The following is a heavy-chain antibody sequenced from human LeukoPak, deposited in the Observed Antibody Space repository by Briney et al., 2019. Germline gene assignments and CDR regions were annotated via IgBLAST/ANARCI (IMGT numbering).Heavy chain of an antibody. J-gene: IGHJ6*03. CDR2: IYHSGST. CDR1: GYSISSGCY. V-gene: IGHV4-38-2*02. D-gene: IGHD3-10*01. Sequence: SETLSLTCTVSGYSISSGCYWGWIRQPPGKGLEWIGSIYHSGSTYYNPSLKSRVTISVDTSKNQFSLKLSSVTAADTAVYYCARVYYGSGSYLYYYYYYMDVWGKGTTVTVSS. CDR3: ARVYYGSGSYLYYYYYYMDV.